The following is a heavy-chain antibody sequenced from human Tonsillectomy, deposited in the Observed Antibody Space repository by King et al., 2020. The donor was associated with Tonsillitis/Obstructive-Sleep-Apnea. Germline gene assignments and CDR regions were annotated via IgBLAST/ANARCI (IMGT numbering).Heavy chain of an antibody. CDR1: GYTFTAFW. V-gene: IGHV5-51*01. CDR3: VRLPEGGRRNALHY. J-gene: IGHJ4*02. CDR2: IYPLDSDT. D-gene: IGHD1-14*01. Sequence: VQLVESGAEVKKPGESLRISCKGSGYTFTAFWIGWVRQMPGKGLEWMGLIYPLDSDTTYSPSFQGQVTISADESINTAYLPWSSLQASDTAMYYCVRLPEGGRRNALHYWGQGTLVTVSS.